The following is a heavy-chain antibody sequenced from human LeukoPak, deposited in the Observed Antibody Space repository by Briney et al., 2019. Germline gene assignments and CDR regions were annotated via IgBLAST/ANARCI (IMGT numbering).Heavy chain of an antibody. CDR1: GGSISSFY. V-gene: IGHV4-59*12. Sequence: SSETLSLTCTVSGGSISSFYWNWIRQPPGKGLEWIGSVYSSGSTNYNPSLKSRVTTSADTSKNQFSLKLSSVTAADTAVYYCAVTFGGVIVAPDYWGQGTLVTVSS. J-gene: IGHJ4*02. CDR2: VYSSGST. D-gene: IGHD3-16*02. CDR3: AVTFGGVIVAPDY.